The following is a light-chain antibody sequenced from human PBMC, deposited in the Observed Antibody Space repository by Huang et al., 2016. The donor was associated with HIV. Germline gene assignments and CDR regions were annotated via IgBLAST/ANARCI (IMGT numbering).Light chain of an antibody. Sequence: EILMTQSPGTLSVSPGERVSLSCRASQSVSSNLAWYQQKRGQAPRLPIYGASTRATGIPARFSGSGSGTEFTLTISSLQSEDFAVYYCHQYNNWPESFGQGTKVEIK. CDR2: GAS. CDR3: HQYNNWPES. J-gene: IGKJ1*01. V-gene: IGKV3-15*01. CDR1: QSVSSN.